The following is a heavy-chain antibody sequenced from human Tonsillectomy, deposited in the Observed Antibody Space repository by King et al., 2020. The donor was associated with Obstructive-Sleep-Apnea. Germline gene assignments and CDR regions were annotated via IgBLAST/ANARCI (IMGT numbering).Heavy chain of an antibody. Sequence: QLQESGPGLVKPSETLSLTCTVSGGSISSSSYYWGWIRQPPGKGLEWIGNIYYSGNTYYNPSLKSRVTISVDTSKNQFSLKLSSVTAADTAVYYCARGVVYYDAFDIWGQGTMVTVSS. CDR2: IYYSGNT. J-gene: IGHJ3*02. CDR3: ARGVVYYDAFDI. CDR1: GGSISSSSYY. D-gene: IGHD3-3*01. V-gene: IGHV4-39*07.